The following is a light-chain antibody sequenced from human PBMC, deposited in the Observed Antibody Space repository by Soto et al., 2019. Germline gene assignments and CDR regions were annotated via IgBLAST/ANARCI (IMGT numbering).Light chain of an antibody. Sequence: DIVMTQSPDSLAVSLGERATIKCESSQTVFFSTNNKNYLNWYQQKPGQAPRLLIYGASIRATGIPDRFSGSGSETDFTLTISRLEPEDFALYYCQQYGSSAPITFGQGTRLEIK. CDR2: GAS. CDR3: QQYGSSAPIT. J-gene: IGKJ5*01. V-gene: IGKV4-1*01. CDR1: QTVFFSTNNKNY.